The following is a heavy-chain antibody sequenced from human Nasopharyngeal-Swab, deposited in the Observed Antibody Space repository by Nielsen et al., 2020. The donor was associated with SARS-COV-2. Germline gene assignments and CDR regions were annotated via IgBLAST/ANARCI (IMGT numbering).Heavy chain of an antibody. CDR3: AREAAKDYGGYPDY. Sequence: GGALRLSCTISGFTFSDYYMSWIRQARGKGLEWVSVISSISGRTKYYADSVKGRFTISRDNAKNSVYLTLNSLRPEDTAVYYCAREAAKDYGGYPDYWGQGTLVTVSS. J-gene: IGHJ4*02. D-gene: IGHD4-23*01. CDR2: ISSISGRTK. CDR1: GFTFSDYY. V-gene: IGHV3-11*01.